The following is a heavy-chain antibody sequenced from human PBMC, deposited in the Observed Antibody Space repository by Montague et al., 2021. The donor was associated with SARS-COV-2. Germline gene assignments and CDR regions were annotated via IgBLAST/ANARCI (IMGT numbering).Heavy chain of an antibody. J-gene: IGHJ6*02. CDR3: ARLTGSRVYYYHYGLDV. D-gene: IGHD1-20*01. CDR2: IDNSGST. V-gene: IGHV4-4*09. Sequence: SETRSLTCTVSGDSIRESHWSWIRQPPGKGLEWIGYIDNSGSTNYNPAXXSRATLTVSASNNQFYLTLRSVTAADTAVYYCARLTGSRVYYYHYGLDVWGQGTTVTVSS. CDR1: GDSIRESH.